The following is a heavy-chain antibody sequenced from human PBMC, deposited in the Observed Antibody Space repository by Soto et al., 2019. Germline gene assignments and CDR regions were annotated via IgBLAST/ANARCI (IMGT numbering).Heavy chain of an antibody. CDR3: ARDSPSCTSTSCLFDR. V-gene: IGHV3-48*02. Sequence: EVQLVESGGGLVHPGGSLRLSCAASGFTISSFAVNWARQAPGKGLEWLAFISSTGSAKYYADSVKGRFTVSRDNVKNLVFLQMNSLRDEDTAVYFCARDSPSCTSTSCLFDRWGQGTLVTVSS. CDR1: GFTISSFA. CDR2: ISSTGSAK. D-gene: IGHD2-2*01. J-gene: IGHJ4*02.